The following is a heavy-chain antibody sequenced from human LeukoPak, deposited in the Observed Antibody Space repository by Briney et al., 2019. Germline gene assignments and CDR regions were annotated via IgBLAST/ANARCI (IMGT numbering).Heavy chain of an antibody. Sequence: ASVKVSCKASGGTFSSYAISWVRQAPGQGLEWMGRIIPILGIANYAQKFQGRVTITADKSTSTAYMELSSLRSEDTAVYYCARSYYYGSGSLFPTAEYFQHWGQGTLVTVSS. CDR3: ARSYYYGSGSLFPTAEYFQH. CDR2: IIPILGIA. V-gene: IGHV1-69*04. D-gene: IGHD3-10*01. CDR1: GGTFSSYA. J-gene: IGHJ1*01.